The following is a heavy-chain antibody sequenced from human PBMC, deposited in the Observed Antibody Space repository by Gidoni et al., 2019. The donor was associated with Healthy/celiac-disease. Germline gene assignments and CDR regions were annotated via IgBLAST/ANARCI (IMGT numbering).Heavy chain of an antibody. J-gene: IGHJ4*02. Sequence: EVQLVESGGGLVQPGGSLRLSCAASGFPFSNYNMNWVRQAPGKGLEWVSYISSSSSTIYYADSVKGRFTISRDNAKNSLYLQMNSLRAEDTAVYYCARELWFGEYGLGYWGQGTLVTVSS. CDR2: ISSSSSTI. CDR3: ARELWFGEYGLGY. V-gene: IGHV3-48*01. CDR1: GFPFSNYN. D-gene: IGHD3-10*01.